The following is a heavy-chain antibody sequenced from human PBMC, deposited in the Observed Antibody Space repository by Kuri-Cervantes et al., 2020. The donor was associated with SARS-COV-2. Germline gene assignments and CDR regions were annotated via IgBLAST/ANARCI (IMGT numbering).Heavy chain of an antibody. CDR2: IYYSGST. V-gene: IGHV4-61*01. CDR1: GFSLSNARMG. D-gene: IGHD5-24*01. J-gene: IGHJ2*01. CDR3: ARDPRGWLQHNPYWYFDL. Sequence: SGPTLVKPTETLTLTCTVSGFSLSNARMGVSWIRQPPGKGLEWIGYIYYSGSTNYNPSLKSRVTISVDTSKNQFSLKLSSVTAADTAVYYCARDPRGWLQHNPYWYFDLWGRGTLVTVSS.